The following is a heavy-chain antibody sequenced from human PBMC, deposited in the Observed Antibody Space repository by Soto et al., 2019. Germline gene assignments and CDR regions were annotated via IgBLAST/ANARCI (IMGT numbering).Heavy chain of an antibody. CDR2: IDPSDSYT. V-gene: IGHV5-10-1*01. CDR1: GYSFTSYW. CDR3: ARFVIAAARGLYYYYGMDV. Sequence: PGESLKSSCNGSGYSFTSYWISWVRQMPGKGLEWMGRIDPSDSYTNYSPSFQGHVTISADKSISTAYLQWSSLKASDTAMYYCARFVIAAARGLYYYYGMDVWGQGTTVTVSS. D-gene: IGHD6-13*01. J-gene: IGHJ6*02.